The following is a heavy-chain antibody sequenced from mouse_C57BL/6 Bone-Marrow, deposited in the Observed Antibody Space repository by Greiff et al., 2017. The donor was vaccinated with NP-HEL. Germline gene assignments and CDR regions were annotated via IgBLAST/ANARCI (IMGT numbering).Heavy chain of an antibody. CDR1: WFSLTSYA. CDR2: IWTGGGT. D-gene: IGHD3-2*02. J-gene: IGHJ3*01. Sequence: VKLMESGPGLVAPSQSLSITCTVSWFSLTSYAISWVRQPPGKGLEWLGVIWTGGGTNYNSALKSRLSISKDNSKSQVFLKMNRLQTDDTARYYCASQLRLHVSFAYWGQGTLVTVSA. V-gene: IGHV2-9-1*01. CDR3: ASQLRLHVSFAY.